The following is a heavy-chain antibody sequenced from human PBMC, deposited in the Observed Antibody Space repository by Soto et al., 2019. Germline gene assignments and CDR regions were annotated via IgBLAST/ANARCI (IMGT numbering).Heavy chain of an antibody. CDR3: AKAQNYDFWSGYSGHFDY. J-gene: IGHJ4*02. CDR2: ISGSGGST. V-gene: IGHV3-23*01. D-gene: IGHD3-3*01. Sequence: GGSLRLSCAASGFTFSSYAMSWVRQAPGKGLEWVSAISGSGGSTYYADSVKGRFTISRDNSKNTLYLQMNSLRAEDTAVYYCAKAQNYDFWSGYSGHFDYWGQGTLVTVSS. CDR1: GFTFSSYA.